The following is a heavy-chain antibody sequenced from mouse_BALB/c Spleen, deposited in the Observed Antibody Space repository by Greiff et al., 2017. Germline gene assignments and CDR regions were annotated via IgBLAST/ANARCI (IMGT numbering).Heavy chain of an antibody. CDR2: ISTYYGDA. CDR1: GYTFTDYA. J-gene: IGHJ4*01. Sequence: QVQLQQSGADLVRPGVSVKLSCTASGYTFTDYAMHWVQQSQAKGLEWIGVISTYYGDASYNQKFKGKATMTVDKSSITAYMELARLTSEDSAIYYYASHVGFSDAMDYWGQGTSVTVSS. V-gene: IGHV1S137*01. CDR3: ASHVGFSDAMDY. D-gene: IGHD3-1*01.